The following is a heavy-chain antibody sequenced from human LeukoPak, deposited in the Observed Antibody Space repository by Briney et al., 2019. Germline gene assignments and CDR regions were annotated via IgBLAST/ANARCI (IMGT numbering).Heavy chain of an antibody. CDR2: TYYRSKWYN. V-gene: IGHV6-1*01. CDR3: ARGMITFGGVIVHSPFFDY. J-gene: IGHJ4*02. Sequence: SQTLSLTCAISGDGVSSNSAAWNWIRQSPSRGLEWLGRTYYRSKWYNDYAVSVKSRITINPDTSKNQFSLQLNSVTPEDTAVYYCARGMITFGGVIVHSPFFDYWGQGTLVTVSS. D-gene: IGHD3-16*02. CDR1: GDGVSSNSAA.